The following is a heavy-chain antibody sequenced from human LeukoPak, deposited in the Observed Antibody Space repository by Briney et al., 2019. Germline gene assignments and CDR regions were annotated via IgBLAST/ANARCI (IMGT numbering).Heavy chain of an antibody. J-gene: IGHJ4*02. CDR2: IYYSGST. V-gene: IGHV4-59*01. Sequence: SETLSLTCTVSGGSISSYYWSWIRQPPGKGLEWIGYIYYSGSTNYNPSLKSRVTISVDTSKNQFSLKLSSVTAADMAVYYCARSRITMVRGADTSLFDYWGQGTLVTVSS. CDR3: ARSRITMVRGADTSLFDY. D-gene: IGHD3-10*01. CDR1: GGSISSYY.